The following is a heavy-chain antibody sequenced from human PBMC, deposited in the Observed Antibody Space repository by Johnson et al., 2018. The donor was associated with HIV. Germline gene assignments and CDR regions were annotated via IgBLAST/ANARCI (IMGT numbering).Heavy chain of an antibody. CDR3: ARDNSFSYYYDSSGYPDAFDI. J-gene: IGHJ3*02. V-gene: IGHV3-23*04. CDR1: GFTFSSYA. CDR2: ISGSGGST. Sequence: EVQLVESGGGLVQPGGSLRLSCAASGFTFSSYAMSWVRQAPGKGLEWVSAISGSGGSTYYADSVKGRFTISRDNAKNTLYLQMNSLRAEDTAVYYCARDNSFSYYYDSSGYPDAFDIWGQGTMVTVSS. D-gene: IGHD3-22*01.